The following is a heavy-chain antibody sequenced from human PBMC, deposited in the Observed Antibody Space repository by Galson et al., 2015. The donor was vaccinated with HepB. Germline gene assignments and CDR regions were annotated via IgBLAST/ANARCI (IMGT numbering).Heavy chain of an antibody. D-gene: IGHD6-13*01. V-gene: IGHV3-74*01. CDR2: INSDGSSS. CDR3: VRLTLAGGFDS. J-gene: IGHJ4*02. CDR1: GFTFSGHW. Sequence: SLRLSCAASGFTFSGHWMHWVRQAPGKGLIWVSRINSDGSSSSYADYVKGRFTISRDSSKNTLYLQMNSLRAEDTAVYYCVRLTLAGGFDSWGQGTLVTVSS.